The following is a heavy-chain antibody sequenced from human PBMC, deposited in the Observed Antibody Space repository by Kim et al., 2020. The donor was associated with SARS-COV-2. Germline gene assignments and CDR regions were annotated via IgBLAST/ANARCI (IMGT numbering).Heavy chain of an antibody. V-gene: IGHV3-48*02. CDR1: GFTFSSYS. Sequence: GGSLRLSCAASGFTFSSYSMNWVRQAPGKGLEWVSYISSSSSTIYYADSVKGRFTISRDNAKNSLYLQMNSLRDEDTAVYYCARETYDYICGSYRYLFDYCGQGTMVTVSS. J-gene: IGHJ4*02. CDR3: ARETYDYICGSYRYLFDY. D-gene: IGHD3-16*02. CDR2: ISSSSSTI.